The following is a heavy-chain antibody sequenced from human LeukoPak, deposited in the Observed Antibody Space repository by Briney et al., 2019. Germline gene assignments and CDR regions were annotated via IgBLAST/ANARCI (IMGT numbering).Heavy chain of an antibody. V-gene: IGHV3-48*03. J-gene: IGHJ4*02. CDR1: GFTFTRYA. D-gene: IGHD6-19*01. CDR2: ISNSGTTI. Sequence: GGSLRLSCAASGFTFTRYAMNWVRQAPGKGLEWVSYISNSGTTIYYTDSVKGRFTISRDNAQNSLYLQMNSLRAEDTAVYYCARAVAGTPIDYWGQGTLVTVSS. CDR3: ARAVAGTPIDY.